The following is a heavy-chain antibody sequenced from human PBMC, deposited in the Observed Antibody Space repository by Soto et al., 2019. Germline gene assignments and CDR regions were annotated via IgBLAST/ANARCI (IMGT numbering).Heavy chain of an antibody. CDR2: IIPIFGTA. CDR3: ARDQGLYYYDSSGYNPWDV. J-gene: IGHJ6*02. V-gene: IGHV1-69*13. D-gene: IGHD3-22*01. Sequence: ASVKVSCKASGGTFSSYAISWVRQAPGQGLEWMGGIIPIFGTANYAQKFQGRVTITADESTSTAYMELSSLRSEGTAVYYCARDQGLYYYDSSGYNPWDVWGQGTTVTVSS. CDR1: GGTFSSYA.